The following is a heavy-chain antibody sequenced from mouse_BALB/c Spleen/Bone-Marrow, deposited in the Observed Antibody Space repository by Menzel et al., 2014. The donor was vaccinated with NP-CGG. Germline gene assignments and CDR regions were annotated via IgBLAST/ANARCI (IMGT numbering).Heavy chain of an antibody. CDR2: ITPSTGYI. V-gene: IGHV1-7*01. CDR3: ARPRFAY. J-gene: IGHJ3*01. Sequence: VQLQQSGAELAKPGASVKMSCKASGYTFTCYWMHWIKQRPGQGLEWIGYITPSTGYIEYNQKFKDKATLTADKSSSTAYMHLSGLTSEDSAVYYCARPRFAYWGQGTLVTVSA. CDR1: GYTFTCYW.